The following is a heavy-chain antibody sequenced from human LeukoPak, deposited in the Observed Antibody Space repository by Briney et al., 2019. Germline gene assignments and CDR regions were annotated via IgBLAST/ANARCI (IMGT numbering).Heavy chain of an antibody. J-gene: IGHJ4*02. CDR1: GFTVSSNY. CDR3: AGDPRGFGEYRQFDY. CDR2: IYSGGST. V-gene: IGHV3-53*01. Sequence: GGSLRLSCAASGFTVSSNYMSWVRQAPGKGLEWVSVIYSGGSTYYADSVKGRFTISRDNSKNIPNLQMNSLRAEDTAVYYCAGDPRGFGEYRQFDYWGQGTLVTVSS. D-gene: IGHD3-10*01.